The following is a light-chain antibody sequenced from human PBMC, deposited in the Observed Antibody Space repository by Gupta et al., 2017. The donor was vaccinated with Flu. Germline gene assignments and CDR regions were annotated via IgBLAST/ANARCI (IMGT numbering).Light chain of an antibody. CDR1: SSDIGTYNR. Sequence: QSALTQSPSVSGSPGHSVTLSCTGTSSDIGTYNRVSWYQQPPDTAPKRIIYEVSNRPSGVPDRFSASKSGNTASLTISGREGEEDADYYSNSHTSSDRCVCGTGTKVTVL. CDR3: NSHTSSDRCV. CDR2: EVS. V-gene: IGLV2-18*02. J-gene: IGLJ1*01.